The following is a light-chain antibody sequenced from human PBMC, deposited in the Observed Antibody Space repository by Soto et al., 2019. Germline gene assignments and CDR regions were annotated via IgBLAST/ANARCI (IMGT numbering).Light chain of an antibody. CDR2: AVN. CDR3: SSYAGSNNYV. V-gene: IGLV2-8*01. CDR1: SSDVGGYQY. Sequence: QDVLTQPPSATGSPWESVTISCTGTSSDVGGYQYVSWYQQYPGKAPKLMIYAVNKRPSGVPDRFSGSRSGNTASLTVSGLQAEDEADYYCSSYAGSNNYVFGTGTKVTAL. J-gene: IGLJ1*01.